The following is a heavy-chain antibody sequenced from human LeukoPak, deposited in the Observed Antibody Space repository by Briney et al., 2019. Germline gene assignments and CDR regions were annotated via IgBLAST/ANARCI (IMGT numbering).Heavy chain of an antibody. CDR3: ALGVVTDDAFDI. Sequence: ASVKVSCKASGYTFTGYYMHWVRQAPGQGLEWMGWINPNSGGTNYAQKFPGRVTMTRDTSISTAYMELSRLRSDDTAVYYCALGVVTDDAFDIWGQGTMVTVSS. CDR2: INPNSGGT. CDR1: GYTFTGYY. D-gene: IGHD3-3*01. V-gene: IGHV1-2*02. J-gene: IGHJ3*02.